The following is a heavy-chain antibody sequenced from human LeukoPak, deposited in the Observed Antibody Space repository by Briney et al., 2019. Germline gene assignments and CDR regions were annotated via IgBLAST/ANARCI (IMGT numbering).Heavy chain of an antibody. CDR1: GFTFSNYI. Sequence: GRSLRLSCAASGFTFSNYIMHWVRQAPGKVLDWLAVILENGSYQYYADSVKGRFTISRDNSKNTLFLQMNSLRDEDTAIYYCARVQGGGFRTADYWGQGTLVAVSS. D-gene: IGHD1-14*01. V-gene: IGHV3-30*04. J-gene: IGHJ4*02. CDR2: ILENGSYQ. CDR3: ARVQGGGFRTADY.